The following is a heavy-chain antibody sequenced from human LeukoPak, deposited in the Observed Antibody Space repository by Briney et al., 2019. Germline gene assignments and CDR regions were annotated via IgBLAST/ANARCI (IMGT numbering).Heavy chain of an antibody. V-gene: IGHV1-69*05. CDR3: ATGLGAPDAFDI. CDR2: IIPIFGTA. CDR1: GGTFSSYA. J-gene: IGHJ3*02. Sequence: PMASVKVSCKASGGTFSSYAISWVRQAPGQGLEWMGGIIPIFGTANYAQKFQGRVTITTDESTSTAYMELSSLRSEDTAVYYCATGLGAPDAFDIWGQGTMVTVSS. D-gene: IGHD1-26*01.